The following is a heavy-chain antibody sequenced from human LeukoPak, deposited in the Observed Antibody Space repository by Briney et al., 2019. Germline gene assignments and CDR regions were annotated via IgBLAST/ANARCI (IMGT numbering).Heavy chain of an antibody. Sequence: SETLSLTCAVYGGSFSGYYWSWIRQPPGKGLEWIGEINHSGSTNYNPSLKSRVTISVDTSKNQFSLKLSSVTAADTAVYYCARGRSWPPNYFQHWGQGTLVTVSS. D-gene: IGHD6-13*01. CDR1: GGSFSGYY. V-gene: IGHV4-34*01. J-gene: IGHJ1*01. CDR3: ARGRSWPPNYFQH. CDR2: INHSGST.